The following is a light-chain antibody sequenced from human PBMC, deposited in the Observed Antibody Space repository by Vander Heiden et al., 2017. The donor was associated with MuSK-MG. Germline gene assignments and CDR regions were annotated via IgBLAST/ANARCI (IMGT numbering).Light chain of an antibody. CDR2: DGP. CDR3: CSYAGRYTLL. J-gene: IGLJ2*01. CDR1: SSDVGAYNY. Sequence: QSALTQPRSVSGSPGQSVTISCTGTSSDVGAYNYVPWYQQHPGKAPKLMICDGPVRPSWVPDRFSGSTSGTTAFPTISGLQTEDDAYYYCCSYAGRYTLLFGGGTEVTVL. V-gene: IGLV2-11*01.